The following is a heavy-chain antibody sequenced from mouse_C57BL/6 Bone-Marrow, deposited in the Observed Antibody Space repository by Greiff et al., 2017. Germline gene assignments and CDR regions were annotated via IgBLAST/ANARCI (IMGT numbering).Heavy chain of an antibody. CDR3: ARGGFYYYGSSPYYYAMDY. J-gene: IGHJ4*01. Sequence: VKLQQPGAELVRPGTSVKLSCKASGYTFTSYWMHWVKQRPGQGLEWIGVIDPSDSYTNYNQKFKGKATLTVDTSSSTAYMQLSSLTSEDSAVYYCARGGFYYYGSSPYYYAMDYWGQGTSVTVSS. CDR2: IDPSDSYT. CDR1: GYTFTSYW. D-gene: IGHD1-1*01. V-gene: IGHV1-59*01.